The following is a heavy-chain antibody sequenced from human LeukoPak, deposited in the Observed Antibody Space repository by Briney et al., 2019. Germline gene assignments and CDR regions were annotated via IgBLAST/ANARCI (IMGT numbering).Heavy chain of an antibody. CDR1: GFTFSSYS. V-gene: IGHV3-48*01. D-gene: IGHD3-3*01. CDR3: ARGDPIYDFWSGGDY. J-gene: IGHJ4*02. CDR2: ISSSSNVI. Sequence: GGSLRLSCAASGFTFSSYSMSWVRQAPGKGLEWVSYISSSSNVIYYTDSVKGRFTISRDNARNLLSLQMNSLRAEDTAVYYCARGDPIYDFWSGGDYWGQGSLVTVSS.